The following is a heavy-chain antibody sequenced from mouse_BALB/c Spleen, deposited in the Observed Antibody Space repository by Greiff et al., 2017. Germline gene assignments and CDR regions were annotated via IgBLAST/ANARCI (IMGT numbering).Heavy chain of an antibody. D-gene: IGHD1-1*01. J-gene: IGHJ4*01. CDR1: GYSFTGYY. CDR2: INPYNGAT. Sequence: VQLQQSGPELVKPGASVKISCKASGYSFTGYYMHWVKQSHVKSLEWIGRINPYNGATSYNQNFKDKASLTVDKSSSTAYMELHSLTSEDSAVYYCARGATVPYYYAMDYWGQGTSVTVSS. CDR3: ARGATVPYYYAMDY. V-gene: IGHV1-31*01.